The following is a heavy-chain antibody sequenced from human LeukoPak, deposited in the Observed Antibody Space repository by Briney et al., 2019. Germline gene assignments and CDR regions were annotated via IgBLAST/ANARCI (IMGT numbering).Heavy chain of an antibody. Sequence: SETLSLTCSVSGGSISSYYWSWLRQPPGKGLELIGYMYDSGSTNNNPSLKSRVTISVDTSKNQFSLRLSSVTAADTAVYYCARHGGSYTFDFWGQGVLVTVSS. CDR3: ARHGGSYTFDF. CDR2: MYDSGST. V-gene: IGHV4-59*01. D-gene: IGHD1-26*01. CDR1: GGSISSYY. J-gene: IGHJ4*02.